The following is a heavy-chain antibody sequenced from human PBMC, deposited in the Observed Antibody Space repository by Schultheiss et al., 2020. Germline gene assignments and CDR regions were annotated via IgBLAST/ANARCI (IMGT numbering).Heavy chain of an antibody. J-gene: IGHJ4*02. D-gene: IGHD1-26*01. CDR1: GFTFSSYA. V-gene: IGHV3-30-3*01. Sequence: GGSLRLSCAASGFTFSSYAMHWVRQAPGKGLEWVTVISYDGSNKYYADSVKDRFTISRDNSKNTLYLQMNSLRAEDTAVYYCARDRGGSYNYWGQGTLVTVSS. CDR3: ARDRGGSYNY. CDR2: ISYDGSNK.